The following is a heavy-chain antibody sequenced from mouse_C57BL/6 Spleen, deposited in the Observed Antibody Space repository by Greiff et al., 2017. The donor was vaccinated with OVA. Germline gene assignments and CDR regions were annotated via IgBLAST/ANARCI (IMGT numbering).Heavy chain of an antibody. J-gene: IGHJ2*01. V-gene: IGHV1-82*01. CDR2: IYPGDGDT. CDR1: GYAFSSSW. CDR3: TRGDGYDVGFDY. D-gene: IGHD2-2*01. Sequence: CKASGYAFSSSWMNWVKQRPGKGLEWIGRIYPGDGDTNYNGKFKGKATLTADKSSSTAYMQLSSLTSEDSAVYFCTRGDGYDVGFDYWGQGTTLTVSS.